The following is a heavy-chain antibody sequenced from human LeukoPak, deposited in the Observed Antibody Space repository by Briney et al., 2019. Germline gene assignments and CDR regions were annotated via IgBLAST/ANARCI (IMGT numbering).Heavy chain of an antibody. J-gene: IGHJ1*01. V-gene: IGHV4-59*08. CDR3: ARYGSGSYSDDHFQH. CDR2: IYYSGST. D-gene: IGHD3-10*01. CDR1: GGSISGYY. Sequence: SETLSLTCTVSGGSISGYYWSWIRQPPGKGLEWIGVIYYSGSTKYNPSLKSRVTISVDTSKNQFSLKLPSVTAADTAVYYCARYGSGSYSDDHFQHWGQGTLVTVSS.